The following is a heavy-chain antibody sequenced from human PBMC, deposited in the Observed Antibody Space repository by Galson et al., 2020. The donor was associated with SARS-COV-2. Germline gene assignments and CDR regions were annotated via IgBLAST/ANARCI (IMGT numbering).Heavy chain of an antibody. J-gene: IGHJ4*02. CDR1: GGTFSSYA. CDR2: IIPIFGTA. V-gene: IGHV1-69*13. Sequence: SVKVSCKASGGTFSSYAISWVRQAPGQGLEWMGGIIPIFGTANYAQKFQGRVTITADESTSTAYMELSSLRSEDTAVYYCARDQATLGGPDYGDWGSDYWGQGTLVTVSS. CDR3: ARDQATLGGPDYGDWGSDY. D-gene: IGHD4-17*01.